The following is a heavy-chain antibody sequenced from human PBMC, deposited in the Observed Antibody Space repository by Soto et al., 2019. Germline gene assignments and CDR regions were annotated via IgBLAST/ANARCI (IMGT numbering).Heavy chain of an antibody. V-gene: IGHV4-59*01. CDR1: GGSICSYY. CDR2: IYYSGST. D-gene: IGHD1-26*01. Sequence: SETLSLSCTVSGGSICSYYWSWIRQHPGKGLEWIGYIYYSGSTNYNPSLKSRVTISVDTSKNQFSLKLSSVTAADTAVYYCARSSGSYYPYYFDYWGQGTLVTVSS. J-gene: IGHJ4*02. CDR3: ARSSGSYYPYYFDY.